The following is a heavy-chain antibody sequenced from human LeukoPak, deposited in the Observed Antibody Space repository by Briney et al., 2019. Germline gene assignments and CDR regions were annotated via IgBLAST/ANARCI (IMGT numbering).Heavy chain of an antibody. CDR1: GDSISSSKKY. CDR2: IYYSGST. J-gene: IGHJ6*03. Sequence: SETLSLTCTVSGDSISSSKKYWGWVRQPPGKGLEWIGSIYYSGSTYYNPSLKSRVTISVDTPKNQFSLKLSSVTAADTAVYYCARVAARSSGRYYYYYYMDVWGKGTTVTVSS. D-gene: IGHD6-6*01. V-gene: IGHV4-39*07. CDR3: ARVAARSSGRYYYYYYMDV.